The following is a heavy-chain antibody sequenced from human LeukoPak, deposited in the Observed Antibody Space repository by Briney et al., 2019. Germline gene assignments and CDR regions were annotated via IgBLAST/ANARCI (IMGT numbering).Heavy chain of an antibody. Sequence: PSETLSLTCTVSGGSISSGGYYWSWIRQHPGKGLEWIGYIYYSGSTYYNPSLKSRVTISIDTSKNQFSLKLSSVTAADTAVYYCARGTGIAAADNFDYWGQGTLVTVSS. J-gene: IGHJ4*02. CDR2: IYYSGST. CDR1: GGSISSGGYY. V-gene: IGHV4-31*03. D-gene: IGHD6-13*01. CDR3: ARGTGIAAADNFDY.